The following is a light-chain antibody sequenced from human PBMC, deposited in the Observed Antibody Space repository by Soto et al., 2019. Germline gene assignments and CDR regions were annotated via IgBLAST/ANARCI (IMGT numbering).Light chain of an antibody. V-gene: IGLV2-8*01. J-gene: IGLJ1*01. CDR2: EVV. CDR3: KSYAGSNTYV. Sequence: QSVLTQPPSASVSPGQSVTISCTGTKSDIGVYDFVSWYQHHRGKAPRLIIYEVVQRPSGVPDRFSGSKFGKTASLTVSGLQAADEADYFCKSYAGSNTYVSGSGTKVTV. CDR1: KSDIGVYDF.